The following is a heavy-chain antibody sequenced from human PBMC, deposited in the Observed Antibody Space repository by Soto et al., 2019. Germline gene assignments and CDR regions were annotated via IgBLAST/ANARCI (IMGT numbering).Heavy chain of an antibody. CDR3: ARDPPYYDILTGYSQGTSDAFDI. D-gene: IGHD3-9*01. J-gene: IGHJ3*02. Sequence: GASVKVSCKASGYTFTSYGISWVRQAPGQGLEWMGWISAYNGNTNYAQKLQGRVTMTTDTSTSTAYMELRSLRSDDTAVYYCARDPPYYDILTGYSQGTSDAFDIWGQGTMVTVSS. V-gene: IGHV1-18*01. CDR2: ISAYNGNT. CDR1: GYTFTSYG.